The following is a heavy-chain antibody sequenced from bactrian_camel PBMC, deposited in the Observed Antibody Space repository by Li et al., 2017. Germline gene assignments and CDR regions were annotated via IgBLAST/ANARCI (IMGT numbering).Heavy chain of an antibody. V-gene: IGHV3S40*01. CDR1: GFRFRQFA. Sequence: VQLEESGGGLVQPGGSLRLSCAASGFRFRQFAMLWVRQPPGKGLEWVAAITQDGGRTYYPDSVKGRFTISRDNANNTLYLEMNTLKPEDTATYHCAADGVVTCVPVALEVIRKTTYFGQGTQVTVS. CDR2: ITQDGGRT. D-gene: IGHD5*01. J-gene: IGHJ4*01.